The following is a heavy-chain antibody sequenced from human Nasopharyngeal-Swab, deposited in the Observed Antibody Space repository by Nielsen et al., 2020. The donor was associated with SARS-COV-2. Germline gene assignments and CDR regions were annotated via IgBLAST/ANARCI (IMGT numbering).Heavy chain of an antibody. Sequence: GGSLRLSCAASGFTFSSYSMNWVRQAPGKGLEWVSSISSSSSYIYYADSVKGRFTISRDNAKNSLYLQMNSLRAEDTAVYYCAKGYDFWSGYYRPNYYYYGMDVWGQGTTVTVSS. CDR2: ISSSSSYI. CDR1: GFTFSSYS. V-gene: IGHV3-21*01. D-gene: IGHD3-3*01. CDR3: AKGYDFWSGYYRPNYYYYGMDV. J-gene: IGHJ6*02.